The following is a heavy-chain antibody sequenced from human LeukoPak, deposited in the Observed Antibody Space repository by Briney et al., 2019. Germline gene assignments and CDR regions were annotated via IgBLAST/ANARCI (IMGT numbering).Heavy chain of an antibody. V-gene: IGHV3-48*04. D-gene: IGHD3-10*01. CDR3: ARESGRSADY. CDR1: GFTFSRYW. CDR2: ISSSGTSI. J-gene: IGHJ4*02. Sequence: PGGSLRLSCAASGFTFSRYWMTWDRQAPGKGPEWISYISSSGTSIYYPDSVKGRFTISRDNAKNSLYLQMNSLRAEDTAVYYCARESGRSADYWGQGTLVTVSS.